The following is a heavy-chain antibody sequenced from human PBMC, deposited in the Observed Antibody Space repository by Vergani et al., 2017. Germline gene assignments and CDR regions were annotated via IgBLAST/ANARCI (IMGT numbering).Heavy chain of an antibody. D-gene: IGHD3-9*01. V-gene: IGHV1-46*03. J-gene: IGHJ4*02. CDR3: ARGDYGILTGYRY. CDR1: GYTFSNYY. Sequence: QVQVVQSGAEVKKPGASVKVSCKTSGYTFSNYYMHWVRQAPGRGLEWMGIINPSGGHTNYAQKFQGRVTMTRDTSTSTVYMELSSLRSEDTAIYYCARGDYGILTGYRYWGQGTLVTVSA. CDR2: INPSGGHT.